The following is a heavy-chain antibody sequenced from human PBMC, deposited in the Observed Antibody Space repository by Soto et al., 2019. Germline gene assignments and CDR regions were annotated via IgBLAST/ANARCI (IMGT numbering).Heavy chain of an antibody. J-gene: IGHJ4*02. CDR2: ISYDGSNK. D-gene: IGHD3-10*01. CDR1: GFTFSSYG. CDR3: AKDLGGAAGLGYY. V-gene: IGHV3-30*18. Sequence: QVQLVESGGGVVQPGRSLRLSCAASGFTFSSYGMHGVRQAPGKGLEWVAVISYDGSNKYYADSVKGRFTISRDNSKNTLYLQMNSLRAEDTAVYYCAKDLGGAAGLGYYWGQGTLVTVSS.